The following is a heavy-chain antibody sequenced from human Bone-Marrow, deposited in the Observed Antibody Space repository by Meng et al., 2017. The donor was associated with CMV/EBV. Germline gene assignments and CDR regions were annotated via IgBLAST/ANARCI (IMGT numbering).Heavy chain of an antibody. CDR2: ITWDGGST. V-gene: IGHV3-43*01. J-gene: IGHJ6*02. CDR1: GFTFDDYT. CDR3: AKPGYQPDLGYYYYYGMDV. Sequence: GGSLRLSCAASGFTFDDYTMHWVRQVPGKGLEWVSLITWDGGSTYYADSVKGRFTISRDNSKNSLFLQMNSLRTEDTALYYCAKPGYQPDLGYYYYYGMDVCGQRTTVTVSS. D-gene: IGHD5-18*01.